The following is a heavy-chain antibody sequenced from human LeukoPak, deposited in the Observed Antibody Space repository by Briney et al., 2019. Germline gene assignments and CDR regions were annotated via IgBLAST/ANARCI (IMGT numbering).Heavy chain of an antibody. Sequence: GRSLRLSCAASGFTFSSYGMHWVRQAPGKGLEWVAVISYDGSNKYYADSVKGRFTISRDNSKNTLYLQMNSLRAEDTAVYYYANFEFYGDQTDYWGQGTLVTVSS. CDR3: ANFEFYGDQTDY. V-gene: IGHV3-30*18. D-gene: IGHD4-17*01. J-gene: IGHJ4*02. CDR1: GFTFSSYG. CDR2: ISYDGSNK.